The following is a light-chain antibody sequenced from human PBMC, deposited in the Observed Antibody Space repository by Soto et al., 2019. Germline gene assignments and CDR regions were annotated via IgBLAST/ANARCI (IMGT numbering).Light chain of an antibody. J-gene: IGLJ2*01. V-gene: IGLV2-23*01. CDR1: SSDGGSYNL. CDR2: EGS. Sequence: QSALTQPASVSGSLGQSITISCTGTSSDGGSYNLVSWYQQHPGKAPKLIIYEGSKRPSGLSNRFSGSKSGNTASLTIAGLQAEDEADYYCCSYAGYSRVFGGGAKLTVL. CDR3: CSYAGYSRV.